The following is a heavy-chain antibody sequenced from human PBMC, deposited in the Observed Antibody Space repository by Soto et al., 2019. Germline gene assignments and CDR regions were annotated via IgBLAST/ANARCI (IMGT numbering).Heavy chain of an antibody. Sequence: QLHLEQSRIEMKEPGTSLKISCATSGYSFTNYGISWVRQAPGQGLEWMGWISGYNGNTKYAQSFHDRVVMTADKFTSTGYLEMRNLRSNDTAVYYCARANTWVTGRVGTHWGQGTKVTVSS. CDR1: GYSFTNYG. D-gene: IGHD1-1*01. J-gene: IGHJ4*02. CDR3: ARANTWVTGRVGTH. CDR2: ISGYNGNT. V-gene: IGHV1-18*01.